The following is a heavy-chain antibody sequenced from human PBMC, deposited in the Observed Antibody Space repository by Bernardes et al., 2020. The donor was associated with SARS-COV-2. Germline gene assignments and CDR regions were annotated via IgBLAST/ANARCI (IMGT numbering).Heavy chain of an antibody. J-gene: IGHJ2*01. V-gene: IGHV1-69*02. CDR1: GGTFSSYT. CDR3: ARALIAVAGNWYFDL. CDR2: IIPILGIA. Sequence: VKVSCKASGGTFSSYTISWVRQAPGQGLEWMGRIIPILGIANYAQKFQGRVTITADKSTSTAYMELSSLRSEDTAVYYCARALIAVAGNWYFDLWGRGTLVTVSS. D-gene: IGHD6-19*01.